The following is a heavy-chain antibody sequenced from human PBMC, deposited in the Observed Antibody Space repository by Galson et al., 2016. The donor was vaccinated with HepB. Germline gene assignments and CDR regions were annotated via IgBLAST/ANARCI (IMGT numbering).Heavy chain of an antibody. CDR1: GYTFTRYG. Sequence: SVKVSFKAYGYTFTRYGISWVRQAPGQGLEWLGWISAYNGNTEYAQNVQGRVTMTTETYTSTAYMELWSLKSDDTAVYYCVRDINWGKRGLPDSLGDYWGQGTLVTVSS. D-gene: IGHD7-27*01. CDR2: ISAYNGNT. V-gene: IGHV1-18*04. CDR3: VRDINWGKRGLPDSLGDY. J-gene: IGHJ4*02.